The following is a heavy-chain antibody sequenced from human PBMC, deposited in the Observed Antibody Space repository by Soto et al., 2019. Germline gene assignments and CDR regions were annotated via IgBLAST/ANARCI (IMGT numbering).Heavy chain of an antibody. D-gene: IGHD6-19*01. J-gene: IGHJ4*02. Sequence: EVQLVESGGGLVQPGGSLRLSCVASEFTFNDYWMHWVRQAPGKGLVWVARINGDGSTTTYADSVQGRFTISRANARNTLYLHLSSLRPEDTALYYCARGYSSGPDSWGQGTLVTVSS. CDR2: INGDGSTT. CDR1: EFTFNDYW. CDR3: ARGYSSGPDS. V-gene: IGHV3-74*01.